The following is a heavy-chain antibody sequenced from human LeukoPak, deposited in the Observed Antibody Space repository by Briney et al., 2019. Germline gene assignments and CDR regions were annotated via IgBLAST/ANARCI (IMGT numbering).Heavy chain of an antibody. V-gene: IGHV1-2*02. CDR1: GYTFTGHY. Sequence: ASAKVSCKASGYTFTGHYMHWVRQAPGQGLEWMGWINSDSGSTKYAQKFQGSVIMTRVTSISTAYMELSRLKSDDTAVYYCARGRVHSWSDAFDIWGQGTTVTVSS. J-gene: IGHJ3*02. D-gene: IGHD1-1*01. CDR2: INSDSGST. CDR3: ARGRVHSWSDAFDI.